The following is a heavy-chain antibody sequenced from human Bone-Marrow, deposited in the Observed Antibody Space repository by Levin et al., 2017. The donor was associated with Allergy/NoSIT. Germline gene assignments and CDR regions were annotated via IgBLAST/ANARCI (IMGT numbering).Heavy chain of an antibody. CDR1: GGSFSGYY. CDR3: ARGRFPIGYCTNGVCVDGWFDP. CDR2: INHSGST. D-gene: IGHD2-8*01. J-gene: IGHJ5*02. V-gene: IGHV4-34*01. Sequence: SETLSLTCAVYGGSFSGYYWSWIRQPPGKGLEWIGEINHSGSTNYNPSLKSRVTISVDTSKNQFSLKLSSVTAADTAVYYCARGRFPIGYCTNGVCVDGWFDPWGQGTLVTVSS.